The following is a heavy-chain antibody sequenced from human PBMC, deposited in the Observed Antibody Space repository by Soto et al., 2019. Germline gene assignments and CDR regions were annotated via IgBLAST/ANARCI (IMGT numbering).Heavy chain of an antibody. J-gene: IGHJ5*02. CDR1: GGSISSSLYS. D-gene: IGHD2-15*01. CDR2: AYYSGST. V-gene: IGHV4-39*01. Sequence: SETLSLTCTVSGGSISSSLYSWGWIRQPPGKGLEWIGSAYYSGSTYYNPSLKSRVTMSVDTSKNQFSLKLSSVTAADTAVYYCATRQGGSYNWFDPWGQGTLVTVSS. CDR3: ATRQGGSYNWFDP.